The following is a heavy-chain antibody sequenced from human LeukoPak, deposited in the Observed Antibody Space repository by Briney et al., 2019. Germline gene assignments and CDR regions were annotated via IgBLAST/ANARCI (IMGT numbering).Heavy chain of an antibody. CDR1: GGSISSYC. Sequence: SETLSLTCTVSGGSISSYCWSWIRQPPGKGLEWIGYIYYSGSTNYNPSLKSRVTISVDTSKNQFSLKLSSVTAADTAVYYCARGRYGSGSRFDYWGQGTLVTVSS. J-gene: IGHJ4*02. CDR3: ARGRYGSGSRFDY. V-gene: IGHV4-59*01. CDR2: IYYSGST. D-gene: IGHD3-10*01.